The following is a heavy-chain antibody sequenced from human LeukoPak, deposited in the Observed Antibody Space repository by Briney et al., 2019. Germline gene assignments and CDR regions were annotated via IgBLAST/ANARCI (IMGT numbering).Heavy chain of an antibody. CDR2: IIPILGTA. J-gene: IGHJ4*02. Sequence: GASVKVSCKASGGTFSSYAISWVRQAPGQGLEWMGGIIPILGTANYAQKFQGRVTITADESTSTAYMELSSLRSEDTAVYYCASESPAAIPPRSDYWGQGTLVTVSS. CDR1: GGTFSSYA. V-gene: IGHV1-69*13. CDR3: ASESPAAIPPRSDY. D-gene: IGHD2-2*02.